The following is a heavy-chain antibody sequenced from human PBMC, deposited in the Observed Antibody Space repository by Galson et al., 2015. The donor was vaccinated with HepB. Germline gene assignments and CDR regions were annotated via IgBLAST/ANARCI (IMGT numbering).Heavy chain of an antibody. CDR1: GFTFSSYG. D-gene: IGHD3-22*01. V-gene: IGHV3-30*18. Sequence: SLRLSCAASGFTFSSYGMHWVRQAPGKGLEWVAVISYDGSNKYYADSVKGRFTISRDNSKNTLYLQMNSLRAEDTAVYYCAKGPEDSSGYYYFDYWGQGTLVTVSS. CDR2: ISYDGSNK. CDR3: AKGPEDSSGYYYFDY. J-gene: IGHJ4*02.